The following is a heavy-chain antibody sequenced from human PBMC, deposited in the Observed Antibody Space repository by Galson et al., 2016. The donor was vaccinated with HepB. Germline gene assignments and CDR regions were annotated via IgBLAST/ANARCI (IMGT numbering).Heavy chain of an antibody. D-gene: IGHD1-7*01. V-gene: IGHV1-46*01. CDR3: TRKLEGGYFDY. J-gene: IGHJ4*02. Sequence: SVKVSCKASGYTFTSYDMHWVRQAPGQGLKWMGRIDPSRGKATYAQNFQGRVTMTRDTSTSTVHMQLSSLTSEDTAVYYCTRKLEGGYFDYWGQGTLVTVSS. CDR1: GYTFTSYD. CDR2: IDPSRGKA.